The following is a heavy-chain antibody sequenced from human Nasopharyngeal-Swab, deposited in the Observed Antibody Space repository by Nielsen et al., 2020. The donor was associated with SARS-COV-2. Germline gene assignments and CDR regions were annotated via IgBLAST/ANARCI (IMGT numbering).Heavy chain of an antibody. CDR2: ISSSGSTR. CDR1: GFTFSSYE. CDR3: AREHRITIFGVVNEEAFDI. Sequence: GESLTISCAASGFTFSSYEMTWVRQAPGKGLEWVSYISSSGSTRYYADSVKGRFTISRDNAKNSLYLQMNSMRAEDTAVYYCAREHRITIFGVVNEEAFDIWGQGTMVTVSS. D-gene: IGHD3-3*01. V-gene: IGHV3-48*03. J-gene: IGHJ3*02.